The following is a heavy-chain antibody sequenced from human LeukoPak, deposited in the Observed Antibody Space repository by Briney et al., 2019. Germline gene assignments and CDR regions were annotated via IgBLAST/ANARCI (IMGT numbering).Heavy chain of an antibody. J-gene: IGHJ5*02. D-gene: IGHD2-21*01. Sequence: SETLSLTCAVYGGSFTNYYWSWIRQPPGKGLEWIGEINHSGSTKYNPSLKSRVTISIDTSKNQLSLKLSAVTAADTAVYYCARDSGGFDPWGQGTLVTVSS. CDR3: ARDSGGFDP. CDR2: INHSGST. V-gene: IGHV4-34*01. CDR1: GGSFTNYY.